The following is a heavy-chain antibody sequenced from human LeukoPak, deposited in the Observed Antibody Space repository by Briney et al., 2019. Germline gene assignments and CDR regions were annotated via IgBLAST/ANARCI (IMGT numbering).Heavy chain of an antibody. D-gene: IGHD2-21*01. V-gene: IGHV3-23*01. CDR1: GFTFSSYA. CDR3: AKDGDSHSPPYYFDY. Sequence: GGSLRLSCAASGFTFSSYAMNWVRQAPGKGLEWVSALSGSGANTYYADSVKGRFTISRDNSKNTLYLQMNSLRAEDTAVYYCAKDGDSHSPPYYFDYWGQGPLVTVPS. CDR2: LSGSGANT. J-gene: IGHJ4*02.